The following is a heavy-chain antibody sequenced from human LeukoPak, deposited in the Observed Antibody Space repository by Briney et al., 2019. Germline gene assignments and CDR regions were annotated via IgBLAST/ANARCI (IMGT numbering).Heavy chain of an antibody. CDR3: ARVTYGSGTYGAFDY. Sequence: PGGSLRLSCAASGFTFSSYWMSWVRQAPGKGLEWVANIKQDGSDKYYVDSVRGRFTISRDNAKNSLYLQMNSLRAENTAVYYCARVTYGSGTYGAFDYWGQGTLVTVSS. D-gene: IGHD3-10*01. CDR2: IKQDGSDK. V-gene: IGHV3-7*03. CDR1: GFTFSSYW. J-gene: IGHJ4*02.